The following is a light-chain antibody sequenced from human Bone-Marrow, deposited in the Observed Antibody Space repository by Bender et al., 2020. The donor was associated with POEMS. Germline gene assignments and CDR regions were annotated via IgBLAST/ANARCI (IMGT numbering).Light chain of an antibody. Sequence: QSALTQPASVSESPGQSITVSCTGDNTALGPHSVVSWYQQHPGKVPKLMIYENSKRPSGVSDRFSASKSGSTASLTISGLQAEDEADYYCSSYDATSTLFVFGSGTKVSV. J-gene: IGLJ1*01. CDR2: ENS. CDR3: SSYDATSTLFV. V-gene: IGLV2-23*02. CDR1: NTALGPHSV.